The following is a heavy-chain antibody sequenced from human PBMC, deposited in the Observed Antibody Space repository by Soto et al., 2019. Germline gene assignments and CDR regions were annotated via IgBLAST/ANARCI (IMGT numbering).Heavy chain of an antibody. V-gene: IGHV3-53*01. J-gene: IGHJ4*02. CDR2: IYSGGST. D-gene: IGHD3-16*01. CDR3: AKGLVEYDCVWRRYFQYYFDS. CDR1: GFTVSSNY. Sequence: PGGSLRLSCAASGFTVSSNYMSWVRQAPGKGLEWVSVIYSGGSTYYADSVKGRFTISRDNSKNTLYLHQNSLRAEDTAVYYCAKGLVEYDCVWRRYFQYYFDSWGQGTLVTVSS.